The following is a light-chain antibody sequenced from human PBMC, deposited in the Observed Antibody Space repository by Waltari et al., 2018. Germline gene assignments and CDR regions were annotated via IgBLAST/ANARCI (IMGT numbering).Light chain of an antibody. CDR3: SSYTNRATLRV. J-gene: IGLJ1*01. CDR2: EVS. CDR1: SSDLGNYHY. Sequence: QSALAQPASVSGSPGQSIAISCTGTSSDLGNYHYVSWYQQHPGKAPKLILYEVSDRPSGVSRRFSGSKSGNKATLTISGLQADDEADYYCSSYTNRATLRVFGTGTKVTVL. V-gene: IGLV2-14*01.